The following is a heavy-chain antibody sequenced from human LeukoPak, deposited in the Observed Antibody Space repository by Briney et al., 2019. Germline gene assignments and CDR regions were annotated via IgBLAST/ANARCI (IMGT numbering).Heavy chain of an antibody. J-gene: IGHJ6*02. Sequence: ASVKVSCKASGYTFTSYAMHWVRQAPGQRLEWMGWINAGNGNTKYSQKFQGRVTITRDTSAGTAYMELSSLRSEDTAVYYCASQQVDLTYLARIPYYYYGMDVWGQGTTVTVSS. CDR3: ASQQVDLTYLARIPYYYYGMDV. V-gene: IGHV1-3*01. CDR1: GYTFTSYA. CDR2: INAGNGNT. D-gene: IGHD3-9*01.